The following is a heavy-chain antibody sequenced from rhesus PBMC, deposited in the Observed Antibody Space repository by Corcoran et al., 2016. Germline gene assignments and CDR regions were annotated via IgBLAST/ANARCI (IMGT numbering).Heavy chain of an antibody. CDR2: TYGSIGST. V-gene: IGHV4-76*01. CDR3: GRPPRGDGLDS. Sequence: QVQLQESGPGVVKPSETLSLTCAVSGGSLSGGYDWSWIRQPPGKGLEWIGYTYGSIGSTNYNQSLKNRVTISKDASKNEFALKRGSVTAADTAVYYCGRPPRGDGLDSWGQGVVVTVSS. J-gene: IGHJ6*01. CDR1: GGSLSGGYD.